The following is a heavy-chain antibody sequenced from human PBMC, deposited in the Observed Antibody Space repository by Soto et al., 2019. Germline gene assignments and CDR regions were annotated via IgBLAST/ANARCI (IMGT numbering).Heavy chain of an antibody. CDR1: GFPFSSYG. CDR2: IWYDGSNK. CDR3: AREDIVVVPAANSYYYYMDV. D-gene: IGHD2-2*01. Sequence: PGGSLRLSCAASGFPFSSYGMHWVRQAPGKGLEWVAVIWYDGSNKYYADSVKGRFTISRDNSKNTLYLQMNSLRAEDTAVYYCAREDIVVVPAANSYYYYMDVWGKGTTVTVSS. J-gene: IGHJ6*03. V-gene: IGHV3-33*01.